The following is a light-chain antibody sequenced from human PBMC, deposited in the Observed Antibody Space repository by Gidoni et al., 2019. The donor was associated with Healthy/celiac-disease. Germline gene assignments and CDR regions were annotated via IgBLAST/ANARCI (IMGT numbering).Light chain of an antibody. CDR1: QSISSW. Sequence: DIQMTQSPSTLSASVGDRVTITCRASQSISSWLAWYQQKPGKAPKLLIYKASSLESGVPSSLSGSGSGTEFTLTISSLQPDDFATYYCQQYNSYHTFGQGTKLEIK. J-gene: IGKJ2*01. CDR3: QQYNSYHT. CDR2: KAS. V-gene: IGKV1-5*03.